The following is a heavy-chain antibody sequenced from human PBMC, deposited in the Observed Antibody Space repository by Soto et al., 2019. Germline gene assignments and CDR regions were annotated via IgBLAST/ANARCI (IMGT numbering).Heavy chain of an antibody. CDR1: GGTFSSYA. J-gene: IGHJ6*01. CDR2: IIPIFGTA. Sequence: SVKVSCKASGGTFSSYAISWVRQAPGQGLEWMGGIIPIFGTANYAQKFQGRVTITADESTSTAYMELSSLRSEDTAVYYWAGKRNSMRAGETNPCNYYYGMDVWGQGTTVTVSS. CDR3: AGKRNSMRAGETNPCNYYYGMDV. D-gene: IGHD3-22*01. V-gene: IGHV1-69*13.